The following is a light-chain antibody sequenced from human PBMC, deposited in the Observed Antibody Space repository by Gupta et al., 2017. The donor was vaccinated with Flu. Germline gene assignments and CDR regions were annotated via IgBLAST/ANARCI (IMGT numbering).Light chain of an antibody. V-gene: IGKV1-5*03. J-gene: IGKJ1*01. CDR1: ESINNW. CDR3: QQYNNGRT. Sequence: DIQMTQSPSTLSASVGDRVTITCRASESINNWLAWYHQKLGEPPKLLIYKTATLQRGVPSRFSGSGSGTEFTLTISGLQADDCGSYYCQQYNNGRTFGQGTKVEIK. CDR2: KTA.